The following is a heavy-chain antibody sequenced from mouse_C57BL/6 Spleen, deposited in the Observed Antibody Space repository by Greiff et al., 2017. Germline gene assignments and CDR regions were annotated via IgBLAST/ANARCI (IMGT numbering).Heavy chain of an antibody. CDR3: ARGASGPWFAY. D-gene: IGHD1-3*01. CDR1: GYTFTSYD. V-gene: IGHV1-85*01. Sequence: QVQLKQSGPELVKPGASVKLSCKASGYTFTSYDINWVKQRPGQGLEWIGWIYPRDGSTKYNEKFKGKATLTVDTSSSTAYMELHSLTSEDSAVYFCARGASGPWFAYWGQGTLVTVSA. J-gene: IGHJ3*01. CDR2: IYPRDGST.